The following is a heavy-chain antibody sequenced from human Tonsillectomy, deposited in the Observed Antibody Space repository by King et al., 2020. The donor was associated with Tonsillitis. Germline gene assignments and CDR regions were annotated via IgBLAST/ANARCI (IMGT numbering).Heavy chain of an antibody. CDR2: IYYSGST. V-gene: IGHV4-59*01. D-gene: IGHD3-16*01. CDR1: GGSLSSYS. CDR3: EREKGDERGTGEAKDGEGER. Sequence: PLQASCPGLVTPSSTLSLPFTVSGGSLSSYSWSLLRPPPGTGLEWIGYIYYSGSTNCNPSLKSRVTIAVDTSKNEFSLKLSSVTAADTAVYYGEREKGDERGTGEAKDGEGERGGRGTRGT. J-gene: IGHJ4*02.